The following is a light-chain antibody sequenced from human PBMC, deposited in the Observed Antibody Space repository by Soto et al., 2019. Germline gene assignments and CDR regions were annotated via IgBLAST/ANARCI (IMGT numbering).Light chain of an antibody. Sequence: ENVLTQSPATLSLSPGERATLSCRASQSVSSYLAWYQQKPGQAPRLLMYDASNRATGIPARFSGSGSGTDFTLTISSLEPEDFAVYYCQQRSNWPLTFGQGTKVDIK. V-gene: IGKV3-11*01. CDR3: QQRSNWPLT. CDR1: QSVSSY. CDR2: DAS. J-gene: IGKJ1*01.